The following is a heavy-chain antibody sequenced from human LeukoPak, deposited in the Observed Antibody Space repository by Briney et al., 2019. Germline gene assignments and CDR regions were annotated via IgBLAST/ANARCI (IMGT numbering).Heavy chain of an antibody. Sequence: GGSLRLSCAASGFIFSSYSMNWVRQAPGKGLEWVSSISATGNYIYYADSVKGRFTISRDNAKNSLYLQMNSLRAKDTAVYYCARDRSGYTFGDWGQGTLVTVSS. D-gene: IGHD5-18*01. J-gene: IGHJ4*02. V-gene: IGHV3-21*01. CDR2: ISATGNYI. CDR1: GFIFSSYS. CDR3: ARDRSGYTFGD.